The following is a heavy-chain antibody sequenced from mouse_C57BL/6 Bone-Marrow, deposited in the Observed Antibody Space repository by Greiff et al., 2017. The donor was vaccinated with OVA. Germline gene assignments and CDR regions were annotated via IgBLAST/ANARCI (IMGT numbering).Heavy chain of an antibody. D-gene: IGHD2-4*01. V-gene: IGHV1-26*01. Sequence: EVQLQQSGPELVKPGASVKISCKASGYTFTDYYMNWVKQSHGKSLEWIGDINPNNGGTSYNQKFKGKATLTVDKSSSTAYMELRSLTSEDSAVYYCARGNDYDERFDYWGQGTTLTVSS. J-gene: IGHJ2*01. CDR3: ARGNDYDERFDY. CDR2: INPNNGGT. CDR1: GYTFTDYY.